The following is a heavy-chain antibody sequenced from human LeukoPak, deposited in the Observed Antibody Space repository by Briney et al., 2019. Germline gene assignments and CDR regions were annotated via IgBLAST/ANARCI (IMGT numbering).Heavy chain of an antibody. CDR1: GYTFTGYY. J-gene: IGHJ6*02. CDR2: INPNSGGT. CDR3: ARDSGQLRRYWDYYGMDV. D-gene: IGHD2-8*02. V-gene: IGHV1-2*04. Sequence: ASVKVSCKASGYTFTGYYMHWVRQAPGQGLEWMGWINPNSGGTNYAQKFQGWVTMTRDTSISTAYMELSRLRSDDTAAYYCARDSGQLRRYWDYYGMDVWGQGTTVTVSS.